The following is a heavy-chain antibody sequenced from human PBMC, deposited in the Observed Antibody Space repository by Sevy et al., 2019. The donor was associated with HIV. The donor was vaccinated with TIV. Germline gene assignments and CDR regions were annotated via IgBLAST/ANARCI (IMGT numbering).Heavy chain of an antibody. CDR2: VDPNGGGT. D-gene: IGHD3-10*01. Sequence: ASVKVSCKASGYMFTGYYVHWVRQAPGQGLEWMGWVDPNGGGTNYGKKFQGRVTMTSDTSISTAYMELSGLRSDDTAVYYCARSVYGSGTYLNDYWGQGTLVTVSS. J-gene: IGHJ4*02. V-gene: IGHV1-2*02. CDR1: GYMFTGYY. CDR3: ARSVYGSGTYLNDY.